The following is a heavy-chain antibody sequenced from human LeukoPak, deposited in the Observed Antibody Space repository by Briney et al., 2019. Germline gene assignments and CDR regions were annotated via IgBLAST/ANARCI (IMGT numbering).Heavy chain of an antibody. CDR3: AKKDFVAPRCLDP. V-gene: IGHV4-59*12. Sequence: SETLSLTCAVSGGPISSYYWSWIRQPPGKGLEWIGYVYYSGSTNYNPSLKSRVTISVDKSKNQFSLSLTSVTAADTAVYFCAKKDFVAPRCLDPWGQGTLIRVSS. J-gene: IGHJ5*02. CDR2: VYYSGST. D-gene: IGHD2-15*01. CDR1: GGPISSYY.